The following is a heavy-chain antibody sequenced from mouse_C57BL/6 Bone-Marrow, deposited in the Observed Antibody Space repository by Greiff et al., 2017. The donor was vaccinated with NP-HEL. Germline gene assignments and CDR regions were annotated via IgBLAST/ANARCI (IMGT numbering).Heavy chain of an antibody. D-gene: IGHD2-1*01. CDR1: GFTFSSYG. CDR2: ISSGGSYT. V-gene: IGHV5-6*02. CDR3: ARHVTTERYFDY. Sequence: DVKLVESGGDLVKPGGSLKLSCAASGFTFSSYGMSWVRQTPDKRLEWVATISSGGSYTYYPASVKGRFTISRDNAKNTLYLQMSSLKSEDTAMYYCARHVTTERYFDYWGQGTTLTVSS. J-gene: IGHJ2*01.